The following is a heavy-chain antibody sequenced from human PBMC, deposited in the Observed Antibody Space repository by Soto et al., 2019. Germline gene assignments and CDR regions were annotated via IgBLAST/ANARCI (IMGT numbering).Heavy chain of an antibody. Sequence: QVQLVESGGGVVQPGRSLRLSCAASGFTFSSYGMHWVRQAPGKGLEWVAVIWYDGSNKYYADSVKGRFTISRDNSKNTLYLQMNSLRAEDTAVYYCARDRYCSGGSCCLGPPPDYWGQGTLVTVSS. J-gene: IGHJ4*02. D-gene: IGHD2-15*01. CDR2: IWYDGSNK. V-gene: IGHV3-33*01. CDR3: ARDRYCSGGSCCLGPPPDY. CDR1: GFTFSSYG.